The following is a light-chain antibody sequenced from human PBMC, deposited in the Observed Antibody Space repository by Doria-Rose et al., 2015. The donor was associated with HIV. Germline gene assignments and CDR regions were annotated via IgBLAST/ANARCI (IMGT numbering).Light chain of an antibody. CDR3: HQYGTSWT. Sequence: EIVLTQSPGTLSLSPGERATLSCRASQSFSSTYLAWYQQKPGQAPSLLIYDGSTRATAIPDRFSASGSGTDSTLTINRLEPEDFALYYCHQYGTSWTFGQGTKVEI. CDR2: DGS. J-gene: IGKJ1*01. CDR1: QSFSSTY. V-gene: IGKV3-20*01.